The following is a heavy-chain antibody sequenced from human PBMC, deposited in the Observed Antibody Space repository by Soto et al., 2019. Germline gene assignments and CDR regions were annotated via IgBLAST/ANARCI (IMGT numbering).Heavy chain of an antibody. D-gene: IGHD4-17*01. V-gene: IGHV4-59*01. CDR1: GGSISSYY. CDR2: IYYSGST. Sequence: QVQLQESGPGLVKPSETLSLTCTVSGGSISSYYWSWIRQPPGKGLEWIGYIYYSGSTNYNPSRNSRVTIPVDPSKNPFSLELSSVPAADTAVYYCARVPTGWYFDLWGRGTLVTVSS. CDR3: ARVPTGWYFDL. J-gene: IGHJ2*01.